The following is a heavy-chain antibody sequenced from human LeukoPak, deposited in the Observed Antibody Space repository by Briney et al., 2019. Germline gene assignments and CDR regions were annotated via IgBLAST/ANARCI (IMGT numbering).Heavy chain of an antibody. Sequence: SETLSLTCSVSGGSISSSSNYWGWIRQPPGKGLEWIGSMYYSGTTYYSPSLKSRVTISVDTSKSQFSLKLDSVTAADTAVYYCARSDGSGSYPASLFDYWGQGTLVTVSS. CDR3: ARSDGSGSYPASLFDY. V-gene: IGHV4-39*01. CDR2: MYYSGTT. D-gene: IGHD3-10*01. CDR1: GGSISSSSNY. J-gene: IGHJ4*02.